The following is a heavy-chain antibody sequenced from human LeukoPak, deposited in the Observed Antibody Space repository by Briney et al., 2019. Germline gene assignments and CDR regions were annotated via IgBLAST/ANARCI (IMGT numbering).Heavy chain of an antibody. J-gene: IGHJ3*02. CDR2: IYSGGST. Sequence: GGSLRLSRAASGFTVSSNYMSWVRQAPGKGLEWVSVIYSGGSTYYADSVKGRFTISRDNSKNTLYLQMNSLRAEDTAVYYCARGWSGYDTVAQDAFDIWGQGTMVTVPS. V-gene: IGHV3-66*01. CDR3: ARGWSGYDTVAQDAFDI. D-gene: IGHD5-12*01. CDR1: GFTVSSNY.